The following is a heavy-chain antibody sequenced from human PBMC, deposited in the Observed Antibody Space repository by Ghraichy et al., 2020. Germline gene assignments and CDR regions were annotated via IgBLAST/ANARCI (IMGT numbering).Heavy chain of an antibody. J-gene: IGHJ4*02. V-gene: IGHV4-39*01. CDR3: ESSILKVWGSYRDVFERPFDY. D-gene: IGHD3-16*02. CDR1: GGSISSSSYY. Sequence: SETLSLTCTVSGGSISSSSYYWGWIRQPPGKGLEWIGSIYYSGSTYYNPSLKSRVTISVDTSKNQFSLKLSSVTAADTAVYYCESSILKVWGSYRDVFERPFDYWGQGTLVTVSS. CDR2: IYYSGST.